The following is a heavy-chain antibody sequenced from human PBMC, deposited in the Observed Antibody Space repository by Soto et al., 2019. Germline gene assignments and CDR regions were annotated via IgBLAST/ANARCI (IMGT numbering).Heavy chain of an antibody. V-gene: IGHV1-46*03. CDR1: GYTFTSYY. CDR2: INPSGGST. Sequence: QVQLVQFGAEVKKPGASVTVSCKASGYTFTSYYIHWVRQAPGQGLEWMGIINPSGGSTSYAQKFQGRVTMTRDTSTSTVYIEVSGLRSEDTAVYYCARDQEPSTLYYDYYYMDVWGKGTTVTVSS. J-gene: IGHJ6*03. CDR3: ARDQEPSTLYYDYYYMDV.